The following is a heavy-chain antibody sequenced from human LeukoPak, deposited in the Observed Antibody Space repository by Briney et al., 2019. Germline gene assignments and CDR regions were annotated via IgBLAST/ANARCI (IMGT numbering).Heavy chain of an antibody. V-gene: IGHV1-69*13. CDR3: AREGSERPHFWSGYHDAFDI. J-gene: IGHJ3*02. CDR2: IIPIFGTA. Sequence: ASVKVSCKASGGTFSSYAISWVRQAPGQGLEWMGGIIPIFGTANYAQKFQGRVTITADESTSTAYMELSSLRSEDTAVYYCAREGSERPHFWSGYHDAFDIWGQGTMVTVSS. D-gene: IGHD3-3*02. CDR1: GGTFSSYA.